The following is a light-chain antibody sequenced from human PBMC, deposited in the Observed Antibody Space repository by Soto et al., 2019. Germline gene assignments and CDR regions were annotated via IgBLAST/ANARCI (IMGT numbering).Light chain of an antibody. CDR3: QQRNNWPLT. V-gene: IGKV1-17*01. CDR2: AAS. CDR1: QDIQNA. J-gene: IGKJ4*02. Sequence: DIQITHPPSSLSSSVGDRVTMACRASQDIQNALNWYQQRPGTAPKLLIYAASSLHIGVPSRFSGSGSGTDFTLTISSLEPEDFAVYYCQQRNNWPLTFGGGTKVDIK.